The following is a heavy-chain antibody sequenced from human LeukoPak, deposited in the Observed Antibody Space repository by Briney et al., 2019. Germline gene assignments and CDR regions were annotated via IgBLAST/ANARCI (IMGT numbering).Heavy chain of an antibody. J-gene: IGHJ5*02. Sequence: SETLSLTYTVSGGSISSYYWSWIRQPPGKGLEWIGYIYTSGSTNYNPSLKSRVTISVDTSKNQFSLKLSSVTAADTAVYYCARFVAAAATWWFDPWGQGTLVTVSS. D-gene: IGHD6-13*01. CDR3: ARFVAAAATWWFDP. CDR2: IYTSGST. CDR1: GGSISSYY. V-gene: IGHV4-4*09.